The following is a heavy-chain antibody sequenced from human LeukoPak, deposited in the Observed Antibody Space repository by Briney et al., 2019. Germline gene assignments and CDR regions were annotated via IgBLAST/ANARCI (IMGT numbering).Heavy chain of an antibody. V-gene: IGHV4-39*01. J-gene: IGHJ6*03. Sequence: SETLSLTCTVSGGSISSSSYYWGWIPQPPGKGLEWIGSIYYSGSTYYNPSLKSRVTISVDTSKNQFSLKLSSVTAADTAVYYCARLSGSRSVVRNYYYYMDVWGKGTTVTVSS. CDR1: GGSISSSSYY. D-gene: IGHD4-23*01. CDR3: ARLSGSRSVVRNYYYYMDV. CDR2: IYYSGST.